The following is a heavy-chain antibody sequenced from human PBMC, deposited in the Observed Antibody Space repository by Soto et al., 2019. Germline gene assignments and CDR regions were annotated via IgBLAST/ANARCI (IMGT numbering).Heavy chain of an antibody. CDR2: IYYSGST. CDR1: GGSISSYY. D-gene: IGHD6-13*01. CDR3: ARDSFSPIRIAAADSHLYYYYYMDV. J-gene: IGHJ6*03. Sequence: SETLSLTCTVSGGSISSYYWSWIRQPPGKGLEWIGYIYYSGSTNYNPSLKSRVTISVDTSKNQFSLKLSSVTAADTAVYYCARDSFSPIRIAAADSHLYYYYYMDVWGKGTTVTVSS. V-gene: IGHV4-59*01.